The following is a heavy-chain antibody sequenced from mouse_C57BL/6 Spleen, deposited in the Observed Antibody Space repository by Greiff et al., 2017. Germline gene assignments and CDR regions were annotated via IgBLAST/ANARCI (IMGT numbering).Heavy chain of an antibody. V-gene: IGHV1-50*01. CDR1: GYTFTSYW. CDR2: IDPSDSYT. Sequence: QVQLQQSGAELVKPGASVKLSCKASGYTFTSYWMQWVKQRPGQGLEWIGEIDPSDSYTNYNQKFKGKATLTVDTSSSTAYMQLSSLTSEDSAVYYCARQLRPLYAMDYWGQGTSVTVSS. D-gene: IGHD3-2*02. CDR3: ARQLRPLYAMDY. J-gene: IGHJ4*01.